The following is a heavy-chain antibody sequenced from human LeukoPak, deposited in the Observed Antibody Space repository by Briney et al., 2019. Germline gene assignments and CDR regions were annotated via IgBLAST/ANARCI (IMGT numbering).Heavy chain of an antibody. D-gene: IGHD6-6*01. Sequence: GGFLRLSCAASGFTFSSYWMRWVRQAPGKGLEWVANIKQDGSEKYYVDSVKGRFTISRDNAKNSLYLQMNSLRAEDTAVYYCARVPNSSSWDWFDPWGQGTLVTVSS. V-gene: IGHV3-7*01. CDR2: IKQDGSEK. CDR3: ARVPNSSSWDWFDP. J-gene: IGHJ5*02. CDR1: GFTFSSYW.